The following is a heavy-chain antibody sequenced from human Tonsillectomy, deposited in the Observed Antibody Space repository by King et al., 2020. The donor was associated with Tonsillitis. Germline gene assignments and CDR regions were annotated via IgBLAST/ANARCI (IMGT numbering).Heavy chain of an antibody. CDR1: GVTVSSNY. J-gene: IGHJ2*01. V-gene: IGHV3-53*02. D-gene: IGHD7-27*01. CDR3: ARDAGDDWYFDL. Sequence: VQLVETGGGLIQPGGSLRLSCAAFGVTVSSNYMSWVRQAPGKGLEWVSVIYSGGRTYYADSGKGRFTISRDNSKNTLYLQMNSLRAEDTAVYYCARDAGDDWYFDLWGRGTLVTVSS. CDR2: IYSGGRT.